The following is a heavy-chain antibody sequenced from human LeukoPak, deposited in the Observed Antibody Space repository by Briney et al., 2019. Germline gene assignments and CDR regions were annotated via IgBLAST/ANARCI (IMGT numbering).Heavy chain of an antibody. CDR1: GFTSSVYW. CDR2: IKQDGSEA. V-gene: IGHV3-7*01. D-gene: IGHD2-8*01. Sequence: GGSLRLSCAASGFTSSVYWLSWVREAPGEGVGRVANIKQDGSEAYYVDSVKGRFTVSRDNAKNSLYLQLNSLGAEDTAVYYCATRYCTIPACRASSYHCMDNWGKGTTVTVSS. CDR3: ATRYCTIPACRASSYHCMDN. J-gene: IGHJ6*03.